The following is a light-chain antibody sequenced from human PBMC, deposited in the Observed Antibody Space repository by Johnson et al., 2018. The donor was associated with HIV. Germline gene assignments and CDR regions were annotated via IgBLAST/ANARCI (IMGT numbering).Light chain of an antibody. Sequence: QSVLTQPPSVSAAPGQRVNISCSGHSSNIENYFVSWYQQLPGAAPRLLIYEDYKRPSGIPDRFSGSKSGASATLGITGLQTGDEADYSCGVWDASLRPHYVFGTGTTITVL. CDR2: EDY. V-gene: IGLV1-51*02. CDR3: GVWDASLRPHYV. CDR1: SSNIENYF. J-gene: IGLJ1*01.